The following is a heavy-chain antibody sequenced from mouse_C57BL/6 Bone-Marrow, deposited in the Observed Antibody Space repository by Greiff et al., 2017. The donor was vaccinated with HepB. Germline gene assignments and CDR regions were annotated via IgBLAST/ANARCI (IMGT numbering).Heavy chain of an antibody. CDR2: IDPEDGET. CDR3: AEGIYGNYLYYAMDY. Sequence: VQLQQSGAELVKPGASVKLSCTASGFNIKDYYMHWVKQRTEQGLEWIGRIDPEDGETKYAPKFQGKATITADTSSNTAYLQLSSLTSEYTAVYYCAEGIYGNYLYYAMDYWGQGTSVTVSS. J-gene: IGHJ4*01. CDR1: GFNIKDYY. V-gene: IGHV14-2*01. D-gene: IGHD2-1*01.